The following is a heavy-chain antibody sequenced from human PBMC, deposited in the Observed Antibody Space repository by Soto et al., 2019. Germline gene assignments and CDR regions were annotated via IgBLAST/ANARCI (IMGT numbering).Heavy chain of an antibody. J-gene: IGHJ6*04. CDR3: AGFDPYQLPRSGDYYSGMDV. CDR1: GYTLTSYD. CDR2: MNPNSGNT. V-gene: IGHV1-8*01. D-gene: IGHD2-2*01. Sequence: ASVKISGKPSGYTLTSYDINWVRQATGQGLEWMGWMNPNSGNTGYAQKFQGRVTMTRNTSISTAYMELSSLRSEDTAVYDCAGFDPYQLPRSGDYYSGMDVSSKG.